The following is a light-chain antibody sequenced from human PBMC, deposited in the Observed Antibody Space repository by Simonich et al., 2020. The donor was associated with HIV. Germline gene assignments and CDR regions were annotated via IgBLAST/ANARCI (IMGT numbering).Light chain of an antibody. J-gene: IGLJ3*02. V-gene: IGLV1-40*01. Sequence: SVLTQPPSVSWAPGQRVTISCTGSSSNIGAGYGVHWYQQLPGTAPKLRIYDDNNRPSGVPDRFSGSKSGNTASLTVSGLQAEDEADYYCSSYAGSNTWVFGGGTKLTVL. CDR1: SSNIGAGYG. CDR2: DDN. CDR3: SSYAGSNTWV.